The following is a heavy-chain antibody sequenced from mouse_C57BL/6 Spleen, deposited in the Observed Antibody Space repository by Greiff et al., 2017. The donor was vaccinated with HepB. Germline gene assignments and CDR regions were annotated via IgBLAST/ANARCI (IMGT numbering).Heavy chain of an antibody. V-gene: IGHV7-1*01. CDR1: GFTFSDFY. Sequence: EVQLVESGGGLVQSGRSLRLSCATSGFTFSDFYMEWVRQAPGKGLEWIAASRNKANDYTTEYSASVKGRFIVSRDTSQSILYLQMNALRAEDTAIYYCARAGPYYYAMDYWGQGTSVTVSS. CDR2: SRNKANDYTT. J-gene: IGHJ4*01. CDR3: ARAGPYYYAMDY. D-gene: IGHD3-1*01.